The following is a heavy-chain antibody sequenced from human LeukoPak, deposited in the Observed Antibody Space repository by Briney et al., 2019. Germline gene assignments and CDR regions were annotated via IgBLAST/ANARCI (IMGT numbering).Heavy chain of an antibody. CDR1: GFTFSSYS. J-gene: IGHJ4*02. V-gene: IGHV3-23*01. D-gene: IGHD5-12*01. CDR2: ISGSGGST. CDR3: AKAVATTPPFDY. Sequence: SGGSLRLSCAASGFTFSSYSMNWVRQAPGKGLEWVSAISGSGGSTYHADSAKGRFTISRDNSKNTLYLQMNSRRAEDTAVYYCAKAVATTPPFDYWGQGTLVTVSS.